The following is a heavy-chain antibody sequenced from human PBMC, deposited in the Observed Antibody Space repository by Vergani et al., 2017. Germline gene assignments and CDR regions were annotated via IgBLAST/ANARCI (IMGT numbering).Heavy chain of an antibody. Sequence: QVQLQESGPGLVKPSQTLSLTCTVSGGSISSGSYYWSWIRQPAGKGLEWIGRIYTSGSTNYNPSLKSRVTISVDTSKNQFSLKLSSVTAADTAVYYCARASFYGVFDYWGQGTLVTVSS. J-gene: IGHJ4*02. V-gene: IGHV4-61*02. CDR3: ARASFYGVFDY. CDR1: GGSISSGSYY. D-gene: IGHD4-17*01. CDR2: IYTSGST.